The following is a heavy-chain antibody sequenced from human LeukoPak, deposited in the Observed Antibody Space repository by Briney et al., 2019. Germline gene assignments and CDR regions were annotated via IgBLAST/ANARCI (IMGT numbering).Heavy chain of an antibody. J-gene: IGHJ4*02. CDR1: GYSISSGYY. V-gene: IGHV4-61*01. CDR3: ASSHYYDSSGLDY. CDR2: IYYNGST. D-gene: IGHD3-22*01. Sequence: PSETLSLTCTVSGYSISSGYYWGWIRQPPGKGLEWIGYIYYNGSTNYNPSLKSRVTISVDTSKNQFSLKLSSVTAADTAVYYCASSHYYDSSGLDYWGQGTLVTVSS.